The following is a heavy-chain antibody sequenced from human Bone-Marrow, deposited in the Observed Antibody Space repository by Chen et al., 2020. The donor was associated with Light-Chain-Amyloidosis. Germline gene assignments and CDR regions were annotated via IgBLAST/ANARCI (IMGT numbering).Heavy chain of an antibody. D-gene: IGHD2-2*01. V-gene: IGHV3-43*01. J-gene: IGHJ4*02. CDR1: GFTCEDFT. CDR3: VKDIEQYQLLFGLGY. CDR2: ISWDGRST. Sequence: EVQLVESGGVVVQTGGSLRLSGAASGFTCEDFTMHWVRQVPGKGLEWVSLISWDGRSTYYADSVKGRFTISRDNSKNSLYLQMNSLRTEDTALYYCVKDIEQYQLLFGLGYWGQGTLVTVSS.